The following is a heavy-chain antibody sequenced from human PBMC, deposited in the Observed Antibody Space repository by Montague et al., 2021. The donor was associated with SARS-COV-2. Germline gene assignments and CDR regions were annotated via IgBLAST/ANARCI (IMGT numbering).Heavy chain of an antibody. D-gene: IGHD3-10*01. J-gene: IGHJ4*02. Sequence: VKPTQTLTLTCTFSGFSPDTAGMCMSWVRQAPGKALEWLARIDWNDDEYYSAFLRARLIISKDTSKNQVVLTVTNVDPADTGIYYCARTGGYLGALDYWGQGTPVTVAS. V-gene: IGHV2-70*11. CDR2: IDWNDDE. CDR3: ARTGGYLGALDY. CDR1: GFSPDTAGMC.